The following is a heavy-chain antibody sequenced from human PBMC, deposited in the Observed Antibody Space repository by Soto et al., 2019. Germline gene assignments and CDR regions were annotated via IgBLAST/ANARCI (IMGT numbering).Heavy chain of an antibody. CDR1: GYTFTSYG. V-gene: IGHV1-18*01. Sequence: ASVKVSCKASGYTFTSYGISWVRQAPGQGLEWMGWISAYNGNTNYAQKLQGRVTMTTDTSTSTAYMELRSLRSDDTAVYYCAGDLLYYYDSSGYYYPSLYYGMDVWGQGTTVTVSS. CDR2: ISAYNGNT. CDR3: AGDLLYYYDSSGYYYPSLYYGMDV. D-gene: IGHD3-22*01. J-gene: IGHJ6*02.